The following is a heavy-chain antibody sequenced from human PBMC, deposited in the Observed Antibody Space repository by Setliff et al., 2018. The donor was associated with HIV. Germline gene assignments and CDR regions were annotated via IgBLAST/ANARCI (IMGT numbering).Heavy chain of an antibody. J-gene: IGHJ4*01. Sequence: SETLSLTCTVSGDSVTSETYCWGWIRQPPEKGLEWIGSSCYSRITYYNSSLKSRATLSVDTPRNQLSLRLSSVTAADTAVYYCVRSGYYWNTSPSFWGHGTLVTVSS. CDR2: SCYSRIT. V-gene: IGHV4-39*01. CDR3: VRSGYYWNTSPSF. CDR1: GDSVTSETYC. D-gene: IGHD1-1*01.